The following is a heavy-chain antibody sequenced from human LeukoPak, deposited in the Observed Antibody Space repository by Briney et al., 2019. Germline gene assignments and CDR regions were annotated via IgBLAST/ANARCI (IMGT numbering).Heavy chain of an antibody. D-gene: IGHD5-24*01. CDR1: GFTFNKYS. Sequence: GGSLRLSCAASGFTFNKYSMSWVRQAPGKVLEWISYIDGSSATIYYADSVKGRFTTSRDNTKNSVYLHMNSLRAEDTAMYYCATYGRDGYKGFYWGQGTLVTVSS. V-gene: IGHV3-48*04. CDR3: ATYGRDGYKGFY. CDR2: IDGSSATI. J-gene: IGHJ4*02.